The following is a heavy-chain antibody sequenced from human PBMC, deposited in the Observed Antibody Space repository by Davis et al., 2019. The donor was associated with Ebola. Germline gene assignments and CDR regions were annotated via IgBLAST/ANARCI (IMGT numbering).Heavy chain of an antibody. CDR2: IIPIFGTA. CDR3: ARDRGSYYRETFDI. D-gene: IGHD1-26*01. V-gene: IGHV1-69*13. J-gene: IGHJ3*02. Sequence: SVKVSCKASGYTFTSYDINWVRQATGQGLEWMGGIIPIFGTANYAQKFQGRVTITADESTSTAYMELSSLRSEDTAVYYCARDRGSYYRETFDIWGQGTMVTVSS. CDR1: GYTFTSYD.